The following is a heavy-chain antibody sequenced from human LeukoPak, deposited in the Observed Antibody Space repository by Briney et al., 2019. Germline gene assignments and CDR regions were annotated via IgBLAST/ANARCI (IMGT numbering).Heavy chain of an antibody. CDR1: GFTVSENY. CDR3: ARKYSNAWSFDY. Sequence: GGSLRLSCAASGFTVSENYMSWVRQVPGKGLEWVSVIYSDGSTKYADSVKGRFTISRDNSKNTLYFEMNSLRAEDTAVYYCARKYSNAWSFDYWGQGTLVTVSS. J-gene: IGHJ4*02. CDR2: IYSDGST. D-gene: IGHD6-6*01. V-gene: IGHV3-53*01.